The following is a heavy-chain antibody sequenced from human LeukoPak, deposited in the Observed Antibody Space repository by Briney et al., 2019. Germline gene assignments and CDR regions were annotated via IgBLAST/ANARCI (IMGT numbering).Heavy chain of an antibody. CDR3: ARHRTLQGVVIMGAMDV. J-gene: IGHJ6*02. CDR2: INQGGGEK. Sequence: PGGSLRLSCATSGFTFSSFWMSWVRQAPGKGLEWVANINQGGGEKNYVDSVKGRFTISRDSAKSSLYLQMNSLRAEDTAVYYCARHRTLQGVVIMGAMDVWGQGTTVTVSS. V-gene: IGHV3-7*02. D-gene: IGHD3-3*01. CDR1: GFTFSSFW.